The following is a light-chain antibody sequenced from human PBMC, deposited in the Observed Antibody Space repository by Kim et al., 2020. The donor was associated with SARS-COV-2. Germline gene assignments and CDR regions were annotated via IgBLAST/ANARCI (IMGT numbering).Light chain of an antibody. CDR1: KLGDKY. CDR3: QAWDSSTDGV. V-gene: IGLV3-1*01. CDR2: QDS. Sequence: VSPGQTASISCSGNKLGDKYACWYQQKPGQAPVLVIYQDSKRPSGIPERFSGSNSGNTATLTISGTQAMDEADYYCQAWDSSTDGVFGTGTKVTVL. J-gene: IGLJ1*01.